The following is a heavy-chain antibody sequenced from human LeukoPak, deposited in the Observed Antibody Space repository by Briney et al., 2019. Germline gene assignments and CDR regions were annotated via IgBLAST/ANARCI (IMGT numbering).Heavy chain of an antibody. Sequence: PGRSLRLSCAASGFTFDDYAMHWVRQAPGKGLEWVSGISWNSGSIGYADSVKGRFTISRDNAKNSLYLQMNSLRAEDTALYYCARDPRVYSSSWYVWGQGTLVTVSS. J-gene: IGHJ4*02. D-gene: IGHD6-13*01. CDR3: ARDPRVYSSSWYV. CDR2: ISWNSGSI. V-gene: IGHV3-9*01. CDR1: GFTFDDYA.